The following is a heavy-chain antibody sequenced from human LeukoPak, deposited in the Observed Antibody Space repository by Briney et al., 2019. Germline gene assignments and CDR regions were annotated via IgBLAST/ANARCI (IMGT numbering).Heavy chain of an antibody. Sequence: SETLSLTCAVYGGSFSGYYWSWIRQPPGKGLEWIGEINHSGSTNYNPSLKSRVTISVDTSKNQFSLKLSSVTAADTAVYYCARAKVLGVTMVRGLERGRLGPFDYWGQGTLVTVSS. V-gene: IGHV4-34*01. CDR1: GGSFSGYY. CDR3: ARAKVLGVTMVRGLERGRLGPFDY. CDR2: INHSGST. D-gene: IGHD3-10*01. J-gene: IGHJ4*02.